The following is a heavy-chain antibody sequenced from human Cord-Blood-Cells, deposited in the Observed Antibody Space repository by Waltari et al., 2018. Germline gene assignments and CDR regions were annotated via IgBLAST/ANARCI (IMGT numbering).Heavy chain of an antibody. D-gene: IGHD3-9*01. Sequence: EVQLLESGGGLVQPGGSLRLSCAASGFTFSSYAMSWVRQAPGKGLAWVSAISGSGGSTYYADSVKGRFTISRDNSKNTLYLQMNSLRAEDTAVYYCAKELRYFDWLLTYFDYWGQGTLVTVSS. CDR2: ISGSGGST. V-gene: IGHV3-23*01. CDR1: GFTFSSYA. J-gene: IGHJ4*02. CDR3: AKELRYFDWLLTYFDY.